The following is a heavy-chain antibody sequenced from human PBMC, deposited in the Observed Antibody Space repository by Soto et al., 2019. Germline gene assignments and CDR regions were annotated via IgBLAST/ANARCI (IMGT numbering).Heavy chain of an antibody. CDR3: AREDYCSGGGCYWSDP. J-gene: IGHJ5*02. D-gene: IGHD2-15*01. CDR1: GYTFTSYD. V-gene: IGHV1-8*01. CDR2: MNPNSGNT. Sequence: ASVKVSCKASGYTFTSYDINWVRQATGQGLEWMGWMNPNSGNTGYAQKFQGRVTMTRNTSISTAYMELSSLRSEDTAVYYCAREDYCSGGGCYWSDPWGQGTLVTVSS.